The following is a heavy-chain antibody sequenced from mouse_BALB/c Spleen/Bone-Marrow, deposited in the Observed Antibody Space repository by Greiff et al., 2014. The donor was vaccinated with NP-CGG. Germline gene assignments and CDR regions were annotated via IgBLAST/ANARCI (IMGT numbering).Heavy chain of an antibody. CDR3: ARERYGYDGWYFDV. CDR2: IAPGSGST. D-gene: IGHD2-2*01. J-gene: IGHJ1*01. CDR1: GYTFTNYW. Sequence: DLVKPGAPVKLSCKASGYTFTNYWINLIKQRPGQGLEWIGRIAPGSGSTYYNEMFKGKTTLTVDTSSSTAYIQLSSLSSEDSDVYFCARERYGYDGWYFDVWGAGTTVTVSS. V-gene: IGHV1S41*01.